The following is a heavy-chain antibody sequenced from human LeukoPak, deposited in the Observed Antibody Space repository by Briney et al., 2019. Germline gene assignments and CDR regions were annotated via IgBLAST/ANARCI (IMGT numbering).Heavy chain of an antibody. V-gene: IGHV4-30-2*01. Sequence: KSSQTLSLTCTVSGGSISSDGYSWNWIRQPPGKGLEWIGYIYHSGSTYYNPSLKSRVTISVDTSKNQFSLKLSSVTAADTAVYYCARDRGATPPDYWGQGTLVTVSS. CDR3: ARDRGATPPDY. J-gene: IGHJ4*02. CDR1: GGSISSDGYS. D-gene: IGHD1-26*01. CDR2: IYHSGST.